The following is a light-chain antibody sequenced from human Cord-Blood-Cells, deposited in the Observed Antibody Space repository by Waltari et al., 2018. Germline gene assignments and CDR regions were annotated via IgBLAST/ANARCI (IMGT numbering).Light chain of an antibody. CDR1: SSAVGGYND. CDR3: SSYTSSSTLRV. Sequence: QSALPQPASVSGSTVQLLTLSCTGTSSAVGGYNDVSWYQQTPGKAPNLMIYDVSNRPSGVSNRFSGSKSGNTASLTISGLQAEDEADYYCSSYTSSSTLRVFGTGTKVTVL. CDR2: DVS. V-gene: IGLV2-14*03. J-gene: IGLJ1*01.